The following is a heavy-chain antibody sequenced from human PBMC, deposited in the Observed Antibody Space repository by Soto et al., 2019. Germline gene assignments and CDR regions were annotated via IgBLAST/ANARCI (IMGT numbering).Heavy chain of an antibody. CDR1: GGTFSSYT. V-gene: IGHV1-69*02. D-gene: IGHD1-20*01. Sequence: SVKVSCKASGGTFSSYTISWVRQAPGQGLEWMGRIIPILGIANYAQKFQGRVTITADKSTSTAYMELSSLRSEDTAVYYCARSQPLTGXYYYMDVWGKGTTVTVSS. J-gene: IGHJ6*03. CDR3: ARSQPLTGXYYYMDV. CDR2: IIPILGIA.